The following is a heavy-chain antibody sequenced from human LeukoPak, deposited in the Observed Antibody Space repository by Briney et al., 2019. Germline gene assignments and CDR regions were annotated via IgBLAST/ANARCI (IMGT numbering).Heavy chain of an antibody. J-gene: IGHJ4*02. CDR1: GFTFSSYG. Sequence: GGSLRLSCAASGFTFSSYGMHWVRQAPGKGLEWVAVISYDGSNKYYADSVKGRFTISRDNSKNTLYLQMNSLRAEDTAVYYCAKDHRSDAAGLAFDYWGQGTLVTVSS. V-gene: IGHV3-30*18. CDR2: ISYDGSNK. CDR3: AKDHRSDAAGLAFDY. D-gene: IGHD6-13*01.